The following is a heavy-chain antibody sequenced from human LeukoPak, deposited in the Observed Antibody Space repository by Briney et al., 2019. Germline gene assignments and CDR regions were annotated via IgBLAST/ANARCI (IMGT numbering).Heavy chain of an antibody. CDR2: INHSGST. CDR3: ARGGPIAAAPKSFDY. J-gene: IGHJ4*02. V-gene: IGHV4-34*01. CDR1: GGSFSGYY. Sequence: PSETLSLTCAVYGGSFSGYYWSWIRQPPGKGLEWIAEINHSGSTNYNPSLKSRVTISVDTSKNQFSLKLSSVTAADTAVYYCARGGPIAAAPKSFDYWGQGTLVTVSS. D-gene: IGHD6-13*01.